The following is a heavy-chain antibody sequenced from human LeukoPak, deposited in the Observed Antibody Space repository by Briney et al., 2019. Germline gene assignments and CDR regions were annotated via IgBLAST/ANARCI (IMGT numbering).Heavy chain of an antibody. Sequence: PGGSLRLSCAASGFTVGTNSMSWVRQSPGKGLEWVSVIYRGGSTYYADSVNGRFTISRDNPRNSLFLQMKSLRVEDTALYYCASAREHCESAECYEYFQHWGQGTLVTVSS. V-gene: IGHV3-53*01. CDR3: ASAREHCESAECYEYFQH. J-gene: IGHJ1*01. CDR2: IYRGGST. D-gene: IGHD4/OR15-4a*01. CDR1: GFTVGTNS.